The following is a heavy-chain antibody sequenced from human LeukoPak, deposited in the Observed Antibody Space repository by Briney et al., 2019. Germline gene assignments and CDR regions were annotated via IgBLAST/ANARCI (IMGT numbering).Heavy chain of an antibody. CDR1: GYTFTSYG. CDR2: ISAYNGNT. Sequence: ASVKVSCKASGYTFTSYGISWVRQAPGQGLERMGWISAYNGNTNYAQKLQGRVTMTTDTSTSTAYMELRSLRSDDTAVYYCARATPGIAAAGAFDIWGQGTMVTVSS. CDR3: ARATPGIAAAGAFDI. J-gene: IGHJ3*02. D-gene: IGHD6-13*01. V-gene: IGHV1-18*01.